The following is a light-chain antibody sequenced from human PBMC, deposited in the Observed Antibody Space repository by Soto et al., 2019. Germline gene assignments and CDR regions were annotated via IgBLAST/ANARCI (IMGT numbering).Light chain of an antibody. V-gene: IGKV1-5*01. J-gene: IGKJ1*01. Sequence: DIQLTQSPSTLSGSVGDRVTLTCRASQTISSWLAWYQQKPGKAPKLLIYAVSSLQSAVPSRFSGSGSETEFTLTISGLQPGDSATYYCQQYNSYSPTFGQGTKVDI. CDR3: QQYNSYSPT. CDR1: QTISSW. CDR2: AVS.